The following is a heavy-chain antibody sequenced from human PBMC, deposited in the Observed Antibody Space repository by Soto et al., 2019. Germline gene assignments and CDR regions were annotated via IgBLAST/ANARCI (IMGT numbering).Heavy chain of an antibody. CDR1: GGTFSSYA. Sequence: QVQLVQSGAEVKKPGSSVKVSCKASGGTFSSYAISWVRQAPGQGLEWMGGIIPIFGTANYAQKFQGRVTIAADESTSTAYMELSSLRSEDRDVYYCASSLEGAGARQGGNWGQGTLVTVSS. D-gene: IGHD1-26*01. CDR2: IIPIFGTA. V-gene: IGHV1-69*12. CDR3: ASSLEGAGARQGGN. J-gene: IGHJ4*02.